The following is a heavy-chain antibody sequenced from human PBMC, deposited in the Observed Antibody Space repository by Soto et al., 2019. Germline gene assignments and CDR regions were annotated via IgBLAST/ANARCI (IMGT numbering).Heavy chain of an antibody. V-gene: IGHV4-31*03. CDR1: GASVSSSTGYY. D-gene: IGHD1-1*01. Sequence: PSETLSLTCTVSGASVSSSTGYYWSWIRQFPGKGLEWIGYVYYSGNSYSKPSLRSRVSISVDTSKNQFSLKLRSVVAADTAMYYCAKNETTRPWFAPWGQGTLVTVSS. J-gene: IGHJ5*02. CDR2: VYYSGNS. CDR3: AKNETTRPWFAP.